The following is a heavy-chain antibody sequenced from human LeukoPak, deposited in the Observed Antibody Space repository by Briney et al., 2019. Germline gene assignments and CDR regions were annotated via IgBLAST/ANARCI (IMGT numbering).Heavy chain of an antibody. CDR2: INWNGGST. Sequence: GGSLRLSCAASGFTFSSYWMSWVRQAPGKGLEWVSGINWNGGSTGYADSVKGRFTISRDNAKNSLYLQMNSLRAEDTAVYYCAKNTQYSGYYDCWGQGTLVAVSS. D-gene: IGHD6-6*01. CDR1: GFTFSSYW. V-gene: IGHV3-20*04. J-gene: IGHJ4*02. CDR3: AKNTQYSGYYDC.